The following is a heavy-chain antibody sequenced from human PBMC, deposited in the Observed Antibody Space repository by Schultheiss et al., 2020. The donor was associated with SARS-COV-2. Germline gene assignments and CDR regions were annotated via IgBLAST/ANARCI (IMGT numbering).Heavy chain of an antibody. V-gene: IGHV4-4*08. CDR1: GGSISSYY. J-gene: IGHJ4*02. CDR3: VRGGSGWYQFDS. CDR2: IYTSGST. Sequence: SETLSLTCTVSGGSISSYYWSWIRQPPGKGLEWIGRIYTSGSTNYNPSLKSRVTISVDTSKNQFSLKLSSVTAADTAVYYCVRGGSGWYQFDSWGQGTLVTVSS. D-gene: IGHD6-19*01.